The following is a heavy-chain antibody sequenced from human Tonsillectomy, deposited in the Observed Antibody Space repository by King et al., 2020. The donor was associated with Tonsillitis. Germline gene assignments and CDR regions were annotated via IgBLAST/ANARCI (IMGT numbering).Heavy chain of an antibody. J-gene: IGHJ3*02. D-gene: IGHD1-26*01. CDR3: AGDFGEVGSTNAFDI. CDR1: GFTFSGFW. CDR2: IDTDGSSA. V-gene: IGHV3-74*01. Sequence: VQLVESGGGLVQPGGSLRLSCAASGFTFSGFWMHWVRQAPGKGLVWVSRIDTDGSSASYADSAMGRFTISRDNAKNTLYLQMNSLRAEDTAVYYCAGDFGEVGSTNAFDIWGQGTLVAVSS.